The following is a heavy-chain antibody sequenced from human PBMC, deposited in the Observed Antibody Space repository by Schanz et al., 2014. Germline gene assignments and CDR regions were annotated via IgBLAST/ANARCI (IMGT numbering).Heavy chain of an antibody. CDR1: GFSFGSSV. CDR3: ARVKYCTITRCYRTETEGIYYMDV. J-gene: IGHJ6*03. CDR2: ISGSGGST. V-gene: IGHV3-23*04. D-gene: IGHD2-2*01. Sequence: EVQLVESGGGLVQPGGSLRLSCEASGFSFGSSVMAWIRQPPGRGLEWVSAISGSGGSTYYADSVKGRFTISRDNSKNTLYLQMNSLRAEDTAVYYCARVKYCTITRCYRTETEGIYYMDVWGKGTTVTVSS.